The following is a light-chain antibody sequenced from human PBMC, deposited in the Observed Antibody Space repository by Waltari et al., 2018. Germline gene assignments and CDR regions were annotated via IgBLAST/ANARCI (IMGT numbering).Light chain of an antibody. V-gene: IGLV2-11*01. J-gene: IGLJ2*01. CDR3: SSYAGSNTFGL. CDR1: SSDIGIYNY. CDR2: DFS. Sequence: QAALTQPPSVSGSPGQSVTISCTGTSSDIGIYNYVSWYQQHPGKAPKLMIYDFSKRPSGVSDRFSGSKSGNTASLTISGLQAEDEADYYCSSYAGSNTFGLFGGGTRLTVL.